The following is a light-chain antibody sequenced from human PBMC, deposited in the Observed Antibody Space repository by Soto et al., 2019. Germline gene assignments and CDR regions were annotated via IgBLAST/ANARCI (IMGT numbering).Light chain of an antibody. J-gene: IGKJ1*01. Sequence: DIQMTQSPSSVSASVGDGVTITFRASQGITNWLAWYQQKPGKAPKLLIYAASSLQSGVPSRFSGSGSGTDFTLTISSLQPEDFATYYCQQSYSTPTFGQGTKVDIK. CDR2: AAS. CDR1: QGITNW. V-gene: IGKV1-12*01. CDR3: QQSYSTPT.